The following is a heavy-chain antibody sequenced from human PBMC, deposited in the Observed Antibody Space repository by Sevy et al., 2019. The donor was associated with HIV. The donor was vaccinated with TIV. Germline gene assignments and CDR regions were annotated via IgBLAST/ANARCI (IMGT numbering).Heavy chain of an antibody. Sequence: SETLSLTCTVSGDSITNGDYYWTWIRQHPGKGLEWIGYIYYTGSTYYNPSLESRLTMSIDTSKNQFCLRLTSVTAADTAIYYCARGDTVLPTGGFDLWGRGTLVTVSS. CDR1: GDSITNGDYY. J-gene: IGHJ2*01. CDR3: ARGDTVLPTGGFDL. CDR2: IYYTGST. D-gene: IGHD2-8*02. V-gene: IGHV4-31*03.